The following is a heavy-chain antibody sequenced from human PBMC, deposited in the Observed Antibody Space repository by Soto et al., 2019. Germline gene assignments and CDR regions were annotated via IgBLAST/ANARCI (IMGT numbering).Heavy chain of an antibody. Sequence: VGSLRLSCAASGFTFSSYAMHWVRQAPGKGLEWVAVISYDGSNKYYADSVKGRFTISRDNSKNTLYLQMNSLRAEDTAVYYCARDTYYDFWSGYYHDAYYYYGMDVWGQGTTVTVSS. D-gene: IGHD3-3*01. CDR2: ISYDGSNK. CDR1: GFTFSSYA. V-gene: IGHV3-30-3*01. CDR3: ARDTYYDFWSGYYHDAYYYYGMDV. J-gene: IGHJ6*02.